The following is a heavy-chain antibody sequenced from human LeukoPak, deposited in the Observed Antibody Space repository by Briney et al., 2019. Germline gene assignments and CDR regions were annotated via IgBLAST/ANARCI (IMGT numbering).Heavy chain of an antibody. CDR3: ARDYRPGYLNYYDSSGPKGFDY. Sequence: GASVKVSCKASGYTFTSYGISWVRQAPGQGLEWMGRIIPILGIANYAQKFQGRVTITADKSTSTAYMELSSLRSEDTAVYYCARDYRPGYLNYYDSSGPKGFDYWGQGTLVTVSS. D-gene: IGHD3-22*01. V-gene: IGHV1-69*04. J-gene: IGHJ4*02. CDR1: GYTFTSYG. CDR2: IIPILGIA.